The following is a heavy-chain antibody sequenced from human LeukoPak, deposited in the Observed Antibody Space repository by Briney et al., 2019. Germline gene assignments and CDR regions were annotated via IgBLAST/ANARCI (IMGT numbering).Heavy chain of an antibody. CDR2: ISAYNGNT. D-gene: IGHD4-11*01. Sequence: ASVKVSCKASGYTFTSYGISWVRQAPGQGLEWMGWISAYNGNTSYAQKLQGRVTMTTDTSTSTAYMELRSLRSDDTAVYYCVRDNMDYSNWFDPWGQGTLVTVSS. V-gene: IGHV1-18*01. J-gene: IGHJ5*02. CDR1: GYTFTSYG. CDR3: VRDNMDYSNWFDP.